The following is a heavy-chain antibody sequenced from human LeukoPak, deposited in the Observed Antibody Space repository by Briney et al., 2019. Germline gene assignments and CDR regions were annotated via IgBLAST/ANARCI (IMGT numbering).Heavy chain of an antibody. CDR1: GASISSYY. D-gene: IGHD6-13*01. CDR2: IYYSGNT. V-gene: IGHV4-59*01. J-gene: IGHJ4*02. CDR3: ASGPYPAAGTDHQFDY. Sequence: PSETLSLTCTVSGASISSYYWSWIRQPPGKGLEWIGYIYYSGNTHYYPSLKSRVTISVDTSKNQFSLELSSVTAADTAVYYCASGPYPAAGTDHQFDYWGQGTLVTVSS.